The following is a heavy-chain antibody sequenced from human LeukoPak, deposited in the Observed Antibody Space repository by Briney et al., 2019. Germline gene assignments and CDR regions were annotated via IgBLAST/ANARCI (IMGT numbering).Heavy chain of an antibody. CDR1: GGSISSGSYY. CDR3: ARGSAGVYYYDSSGYYPFFDY. Sequence: SQTLSLTCTVSGGSISSGSYYWSWIRQPAGKGLEWIGRIYTSGSTNYNPSLKSRVTISVDTSKNQFSLKLSSVTAADTAVYYCARGSAGVYYYDSSGYYPFFDYWGQGTLVTVSS. D-gene: IGHD3-22*01. V-gene: IGHV4-61*02. CDR2: IYTSGST. J-gene: IGHJ4*02.